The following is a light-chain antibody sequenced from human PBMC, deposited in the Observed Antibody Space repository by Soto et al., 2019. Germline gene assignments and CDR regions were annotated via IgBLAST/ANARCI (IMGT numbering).Light chain of an antibody. V-gene: IGLV2-14*01. J-gene: IGLJ1*01. CDR2: EVT. Sequence: QSALTQPASVPGSPGQSITISCTGSSSDVGGYNFVSWYQHHPGRAPKLILYEVTTRPSGVSSRFSGSKSGNTASLTISGLQADDEANYYCSSYTSSNTPYVFGTGTKVTVL. CDR1: SSDVGGYNF. CDR3: SSYTSSNTPYV.